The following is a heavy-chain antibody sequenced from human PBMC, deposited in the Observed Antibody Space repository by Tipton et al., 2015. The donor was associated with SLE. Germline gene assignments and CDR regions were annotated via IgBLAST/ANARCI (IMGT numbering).Heavy chain of an antibody. V-gene: IGHV4-30-2*02. CDR2: IYHSGST. D-gene: IGHD1-26*01. Sequence: TLSFTCAVSGGSISSGGYSWSWIRQPPGKGLEWIGYIYHSGSTYYNPSLKSRVTISVDRSKNQFSLKLSSVTAADTAVYYCASGELAFDIWGPGTMVTVSS. J-gene: IGHJ3*02. CDR1: GGSISSGGYS. CDR3: ASGELAFDI.